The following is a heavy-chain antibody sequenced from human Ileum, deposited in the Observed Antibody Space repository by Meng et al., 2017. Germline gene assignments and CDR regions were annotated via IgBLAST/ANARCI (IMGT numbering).Heavy chain of an antibody. V-gene: IGHV1-2*02. J-gene: IGHJ5*02. CDR2: INPNNGGT. Sequence: QVQLVQSGAEVKKPGASGKVSCKASGYIFTGYYIHWVRQAPGQGLEWMGWINPNNGGTNYAQKFQGRVTMTRDTSISTAYMELSRLRSDDTAVYYCAREWGRSAVAGWFDPWGQGTLVTVSS. CDR1: GYIFTGYY. CDR3: AREWGRSAVAGWFDP. D-gene: IGHD6-19*01.